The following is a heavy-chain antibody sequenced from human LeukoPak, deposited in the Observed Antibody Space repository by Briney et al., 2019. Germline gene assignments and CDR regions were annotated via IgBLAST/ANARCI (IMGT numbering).Heavy chain of an antibody. D-gene: IGHD6-13*01. Sequence: ASVKVSCKASGYNFTGYYIHWVRQAPGQGLQWMGWINPKSGVTNYAEKFQGRVTMTRDTSINAAYMELRRLTSDDTAVYYCARDGAAGTVSGTDYWGQGTLVTVSS. J-gene: IGHJ4*02. V-gene: IGHV1-2*02. CDR3: ARDGAAGTVSGTDY. CDR1: GYNFTGYY. CDR2: INPKSGVT.